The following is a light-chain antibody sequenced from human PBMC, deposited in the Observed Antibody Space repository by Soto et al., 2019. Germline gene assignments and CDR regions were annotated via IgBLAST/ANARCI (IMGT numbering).Light chain of an antibody. V-gene: IGKV3-20*01. Sequence: IVMSQSPATLSVSPGERATLSCRARQSVSSNLAWYQQKPGQAPRLLIYGASSRATGIPDRFSGSGSGTDFTLTISRLEPEDFAVYYCQQYGSSQWTFGQGTKVDIK. CDR2: GAS. CDR1: QSVSSN. CDR3: QQYGSSQWT. J-gene: IGKJ1*01.